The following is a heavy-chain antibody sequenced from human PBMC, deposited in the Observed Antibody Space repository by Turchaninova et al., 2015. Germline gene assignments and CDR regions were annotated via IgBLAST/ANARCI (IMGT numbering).Heavy chain of an antibody. CDR2: VYPGDTDT. D-gene: IGHD2-21*01. CDR3: ARQRSGFLSVVSLDF. CDR1: SYSFPRYG. Sequence: EVQLVQPGTAVKKPGVSVKIACKTSSYSFPRYGIVWVAQTPEKGLEVMVGVYPGDTDTRYNPSFQDQVTLSVDESTTTAYLQWTVLKASDTALFFCARQRSGFLSVVSLDFWGQGTLVSVSS. V-gene: IGHV5-51*01. J-gene: IGHJ4*02.